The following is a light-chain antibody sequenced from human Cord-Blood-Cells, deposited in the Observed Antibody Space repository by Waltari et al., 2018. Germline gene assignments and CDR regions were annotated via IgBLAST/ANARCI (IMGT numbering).Light chain of an antibody. CDR2: EGS. J-gene: IGLJ3*02. V-gene: IGLV2-23*03. CDR1: SSDVGSHIL. Sequence: QSALTQPAPVPGSPGQSITISCTGTSSDVGSHILVSWYQQHPGKAPKLMIYEGSKRPSGVSNRFSGSKSGNTASLTISGLQAEDEADYYCCSYAGSSTFVFGGGTKLTVL. CDR3: CSYAGSSTFV.